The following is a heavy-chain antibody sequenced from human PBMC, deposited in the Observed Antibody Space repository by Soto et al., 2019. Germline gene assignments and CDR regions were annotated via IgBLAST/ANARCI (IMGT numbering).Heavy chain of an antibody. CDR2: INHSGST. CDR1: GGSFSGYY. V-gene: IGHV4-34*01. CDR3: ARGGPYSSSSWRRTKYFDY. D-gene: IGHD6-6*01. J-gene: IGHJ4*02. Sequence: QVQLQQWGAGLLKPSETLSLTCAVYGGSFSGYYWSWIRQPPGKGLEWIGEINHSGSTNYNPSLKSRVTISVDTSKNQFSLKLTSVTAADTAVYYCARGGPYSSSSWRRTKYFDYWGQGTLVTVSS.